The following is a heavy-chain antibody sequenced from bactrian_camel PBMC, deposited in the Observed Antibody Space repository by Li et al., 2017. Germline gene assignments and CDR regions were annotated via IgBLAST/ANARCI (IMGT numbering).Heavy chain of an antibody. Sequence: QLVESGGGSVQAGGSLTVSCTASDDSFYLMAWFRQAPGKEREGVAAVETTTETTFYADSVKGRFIISKDNVKNTLNLQMNSLRPEDTAMYYCAASLGKTYCSEAYFLSRLRPNFGFMGQGTQVTVS. J-gene: IGHJ4*01. D-gene: IGHD2*01. CDR2: VETTTETT. CDR1: DDSFYL. V-gene: IGHV3S28*01.